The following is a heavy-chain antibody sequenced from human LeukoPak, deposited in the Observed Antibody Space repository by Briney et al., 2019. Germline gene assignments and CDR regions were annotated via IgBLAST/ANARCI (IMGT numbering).Heavy chain of an antibody. CDR2: INHSGST. Sequence: SETLSLTCAVYGGSFSGYYWSWIRQPPGKGLEWIGEINHSGSTNYNPSLKSRVTISVDTSKNQFSLKLSSVTAADTAVYYCARVRGGYSYGRQYFDYWGQGTLVTVSS. CDR3: ARVRGGYSYGRQYFDY. V-gene: IGHV4-34*01. D-gene: IGHD5-18*01. CDR1: GGSFSGYY. J-gene: IGHJ4*02.